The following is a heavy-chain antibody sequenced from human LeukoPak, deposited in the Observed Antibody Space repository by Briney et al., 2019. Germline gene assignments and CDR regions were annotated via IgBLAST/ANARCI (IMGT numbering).Heavy chain of an antibody. CDR2: ISSSSSYI. Sequence: GGSLRLSCAASGFTFSSYSMNWVRQAPGKGLEWVSSISSSSSYIYYADSVKGRITISRDNAKNSLYLQMNSLRVDDTAVYYCARGQQLGYWGQGTLVTVSS. J-gene: IGHJ4*02. CDR1: GFTFSSYS. D-gene: IGHD6-13*01. V-gene: IGHV3-21*04. CDR3: ARGQQLGY.